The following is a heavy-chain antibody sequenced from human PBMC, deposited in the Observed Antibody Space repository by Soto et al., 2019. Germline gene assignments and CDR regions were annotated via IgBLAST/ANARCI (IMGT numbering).Heavy chain of an antibody. Sequence: QVQLVESGGGVVQPGRSLRLSCAASGFTFSSCAMHWVRQAPGKGLEWVAVISYDGSNKYYADSVKGRFTISRDNSKNTLYLQMNSLRAEETAVYYCARDKGDLLFLDWSYYFDYWGQGTLVTVSS. V-gene: IGHV3-30-3*01. CDR3: ARDKGDLLFLDWSYYFDY. D-gene: IGHD3-3*01. CDR2: ISYDGSNK. CDR1: GFTFSSCA. J-gene: IGHJ4*02.